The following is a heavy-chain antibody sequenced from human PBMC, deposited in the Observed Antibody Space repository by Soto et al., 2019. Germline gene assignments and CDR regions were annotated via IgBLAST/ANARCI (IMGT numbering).Heavy chain of an antibody. CDR3: ASDPGLGSGYDLVRVYYYYYGMAV. CDR1: GFTFSSYS. V-gene: IGHV3-21*01. J-gene: IGHJ6*02. Sequence: PGGSLRLSCAASGFTFSSYSMNWVRQAPGKGLEWVSSISSSSSYIYYADSVKGRFTISRDNPKNSRNLQLNSLRAEDTAVYYCASDPGLGSGYDLVRVYYYYYGMAVWGQGTTATV. CDR2: ISSSSSYI. D-gene: IGHD5-12*01.